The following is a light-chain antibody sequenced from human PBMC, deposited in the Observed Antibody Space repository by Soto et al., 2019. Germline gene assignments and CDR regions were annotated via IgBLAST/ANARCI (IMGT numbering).Light chain of an antibody. CDR3: QQSFTTPLT. CDR2: VAS. V-gene: IGKV1-39*01. Sequence: DIQMTQSPSSLSASVGDIVTITCRASQNIGRFLNWHQQKPGKAPNVLINVASTLRSGVPSRFSGSGSGTDFNLTINSLQPEDFATYFCQQSFTTPLTFGGGTKVDI. J-gene: IGKJ4*01. CDR1: QNIGRF.